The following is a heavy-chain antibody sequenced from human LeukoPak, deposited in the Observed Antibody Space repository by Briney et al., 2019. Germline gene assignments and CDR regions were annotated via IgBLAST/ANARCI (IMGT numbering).Heavy chain of an antibody. D-gene: IGHD3-3*01. Sequence: PSETLSLTCAVYDGSLSGYYWSWIRQPPGKGLEWIGEINHSGSTNYNPSLKSRVTISVDTSKNQFSLKLSSVTAADTAVYYCARLFIWSEYYFDYWGQGTLVTVSS. CDR3: ARLFIWSEYYFDY. J-gene: IGHJ4*02. V-gene: IGHV4-34*01. CDR1: DGSLSGYY. CDR2: INHSGST.